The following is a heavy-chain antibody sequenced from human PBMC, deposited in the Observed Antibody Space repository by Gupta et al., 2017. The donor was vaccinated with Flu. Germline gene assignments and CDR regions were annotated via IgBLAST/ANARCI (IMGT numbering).Heavy chain of an antibody. Sequence: EVQLVESGGGLVKPGGSLRLSCAGSGFTFSSYTMNWVRQAPGKGLEWVSSVSPTGRYTYYADSLKGRSTISRDNARNSLSLQLNRLPAEDTAVYYCARYNSGEAGCAGYWGRGTLVTVSS. CDR1: GFTFSSYT. J-gene: IGHJ4*02. V-gene: IGHV3-21*01. CDR3: ARYNSGEAGCAGY. CDR2: VSPTGRYT. D-gene: IGHD4-17*01.